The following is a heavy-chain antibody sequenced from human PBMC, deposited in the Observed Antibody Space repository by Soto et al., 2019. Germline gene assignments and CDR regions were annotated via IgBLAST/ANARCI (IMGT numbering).Heavy chain of an antibody. CDR2: ISGSGSRT. CDR3: AKRGVMVYGPFDY. Sequence: QPGGSLRLSCAGSGFTFSNYDMSWVRQAPGKGLEWVSGISGSGSRTYYADSVKGRFTISRDNSKNTLYLQMNSLRAEDTAEYYCAKRGVMVYGPFDYWGQGTLVTVSS. V-gene: IGHV3-23*01. CDR1: GFTFSNYD. J-gene: IGHJ4*02. D-gene: IGHD2-8*01.